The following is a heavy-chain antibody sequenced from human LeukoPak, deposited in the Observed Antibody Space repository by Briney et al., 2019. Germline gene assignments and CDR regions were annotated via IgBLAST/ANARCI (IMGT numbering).Heavy chain of an antibody. CDR1: GFTFSSYA. Sequence: GRSLRLSCAASGFTFSSYAMHWVRQAPGKGLEWVAVISYDGSNKYYADSVKGRFTISRDNSKNTLYLQMNSLTAEDTAVYHCAKGVGPSAPNGRVFDSWGQGTPVTVSS. V-gene: IGHV3-30*04. J-gene: IGHJ4*02. D-gene: IGHD2-2*01. CDR2: ISYDGSNK. CDR3: AKGVGPSAPNGRVFDS.